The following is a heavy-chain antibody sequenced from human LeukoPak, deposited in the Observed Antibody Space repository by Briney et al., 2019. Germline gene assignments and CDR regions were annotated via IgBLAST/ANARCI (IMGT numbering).Heavy chain of an antibody. CDR3: ARRRANWYFDL. V-gene: IGHV4-39*01. J-gene: IGHJ2*01. CDR2: IYYSGST. Sequence: KPSETLSLTCTVSGGSISSSSSYWGWIRQPPGKGLEWLGGIYYSGSTYYNPSLRSRVTISVDTSKNQFSLKLSSVTAADTAVYYCARRRANWYFDLWGRGTLVTVSS. CDR1: GGSISSSSSY.